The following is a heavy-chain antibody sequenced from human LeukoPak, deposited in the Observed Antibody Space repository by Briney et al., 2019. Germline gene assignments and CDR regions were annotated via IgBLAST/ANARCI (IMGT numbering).Heavy chain of an antibody. D-gene: IGHD5-24*01. Sequence: PSETLSLTCTVSGGSISSGSYYWSWIRQPAGKGLEWIGSIYYSGSTYYNPSLKSRVTISVDTSKNQFSLKLSSVTAADTAVYYCALNRDGYKKLDYWGQGTLVTVSS. CDR3: ALNRDGYKKLDY. CDR2: IYYSGST. V-gene: IGHV4-39*01. J-gene: IGHJ4*02. CDR1: GGSISSGSYY.